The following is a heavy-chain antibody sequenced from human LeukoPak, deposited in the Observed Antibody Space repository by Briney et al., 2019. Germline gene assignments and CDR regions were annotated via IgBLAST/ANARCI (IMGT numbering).Heavy chain of an antibody. J-gene: IGHJ4*02. D-gene: IGHD5-12*01. V-gene: IGHV1-2*02. Sequence: GSVKVSCKASGYTFTGYYMHWVRQAPGKGIERMGWIKPDNGDTNYEKKFKGRFTITRDISISTAYMELSRLTSDATAVYYCARDPSNSGYDYLCYFVFWGQGTLVTVSS. CDR1: GYTFTGYY. CDR2: IKPDNGDT. CDR3: ARDPSNSGYDYLCYFVF.